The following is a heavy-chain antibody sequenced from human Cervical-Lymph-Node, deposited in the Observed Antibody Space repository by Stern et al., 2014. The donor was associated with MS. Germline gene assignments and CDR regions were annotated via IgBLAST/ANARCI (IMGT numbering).Heavy chain of an antibody. D-gene: IGHD3-22*01. J-gene: IGHJ6*04. CDR1: GFTFATSA. CDR2: IVVGSGDT. Sequence: LVQSGPEVKKPGTSVKVSCKASGFTFATSAVQWVRQARGPRLEWKGWIVVGSGDTKYAQKFQERVTITRDMSTGTAYMELSSLTSEDTAVYFCAAGPDRDSSDDYYHGMDVWGKGTTVTVSS. CDR3: AAGPDRDSSDDYYHGMDV. V-gene: IGHV1-58*01.